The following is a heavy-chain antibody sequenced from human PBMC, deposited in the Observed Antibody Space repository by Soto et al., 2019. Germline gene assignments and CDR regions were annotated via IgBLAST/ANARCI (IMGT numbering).Heavy chain of an antibody. V-gene: IGHV2-5*02. J-gene: IGHJ6*02. Sequence: QITLKESGPTLVKPTQTLTLTCTFSGFSLSTSGVGVGWIRQPPGKALEWLALIYWDDDKRYSPSLKSRLIITKDTSKNQVVLTMTNMDPVDTATYYCAHSEVTTEPYYYYYGMDVWGQGTTVTVSS. D-gene: IGHD1-1*01. CDR2: IYWDDDK. CDR3: AHSEVTTEPYYYYYGMDV. CDR1: GFSLSTSGVG.